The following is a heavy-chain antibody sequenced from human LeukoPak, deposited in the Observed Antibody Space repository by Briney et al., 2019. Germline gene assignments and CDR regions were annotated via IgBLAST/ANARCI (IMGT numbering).Heavy chain of an antibody. CDR3: AKDQYSILDY. CDR1: GFTFDDYA. Sequence: GGSLRLSCAASGFTFDDYAMHWVRQAPGKGLEWVSLISGDGGSTYYADPVKGRFTISRDNSKNSLYLQMNSLRTEDTAFYYCAKDQYSILDYWGQGTLVTVSS. CDR2: ISGDGGST. D-gene: IGHD5-12*01. V-gene: IGHV3-43*02. J-gene: IGHJ4*02.